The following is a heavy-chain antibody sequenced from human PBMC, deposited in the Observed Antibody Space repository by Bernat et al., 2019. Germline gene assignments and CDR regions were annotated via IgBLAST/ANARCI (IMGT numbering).Heavy chain of an antibody. J-gene: IGHJ4*02. CDR2: ISYDGSNK. D-gene: IGHD7-27*01. Sequence: QVRLVESGGGVVQPGRSLRLSCAASGFTFSSYAMHWVRQAPGKGLEWVAVISYDGSNKYYADSVKGRFTISRDNSKNTLYLQMNSLRAEDTAVYYCASEPPPTGDDYWGQGTLVTVSS. V-gene: IGHV3-30-3*01. CDR1: GFTFSSYA. CDR3: ASEPPPTGDDY.